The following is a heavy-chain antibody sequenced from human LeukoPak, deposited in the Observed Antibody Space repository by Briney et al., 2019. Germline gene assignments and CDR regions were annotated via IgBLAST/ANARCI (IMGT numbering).Heavy chain of an antibody. V-gene: IGHV1-46*01. CDR2: INPSAGDT. CDR1: GYTFTSYF. J-gene: IGHJ4*02. Sequence: ASVKVSCKASGYTFTSYFMHWVRQAPGQGLEWMGIINPSAGDTSYAQKFQGRVTMTTDTSTSTAYMELRSLRSDDTAVYYCARAVRGYSYAYLPYWGQGTLVTVSS. CDR3: ARAVRGYSYAYLPY. D-gene: IGHD5-18*01.